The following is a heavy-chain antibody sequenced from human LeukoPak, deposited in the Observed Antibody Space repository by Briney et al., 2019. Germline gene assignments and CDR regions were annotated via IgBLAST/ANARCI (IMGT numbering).Heavy chain of an antibody. J-gene: IGHJ4*02. CDR2: IKRDGSEK. CDR1: GFNFGTHW. Sequence: PGGSLRLSCAASGFNFGTHWMTWVRQAPGKGLECVATIKRDGSEKCYVDSVKGRFTISRDNAKNLLYLQMNSLRAEDTAVYYCGTGWAVDFWGQGTLVTVSS. CDR3: GTGWAVDF. D-gene: IGHD5-24*01. V-gene: IGHV3-7*01.